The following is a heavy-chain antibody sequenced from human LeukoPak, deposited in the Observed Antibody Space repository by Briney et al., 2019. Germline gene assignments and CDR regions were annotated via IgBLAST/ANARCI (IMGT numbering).Heavy chain of an antibody. Sequence: PSETLSLTCTVSGGSISSSSYYWGWIRQPPGKGLEWIGSIYYSGSTYYNPSLKSRVTISVDTSKNQFSLKLSSVTAADTAVYYCARGINYGYYFDYWGQGTLVTVSS. CDR3: ARGINYGYYFDY. CDR2: IYYSGST. D-gene: IGHD3-10*01. V-gene: IGHV4-39*07. J-gene: IGHJ4*02. CDR1: GGSISSSSYY.